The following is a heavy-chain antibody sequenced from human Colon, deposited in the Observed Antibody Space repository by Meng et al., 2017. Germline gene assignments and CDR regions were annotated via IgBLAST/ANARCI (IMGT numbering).Heavy chain of an antibody. Sequence: QVERQQSGPGLVKPSQTLLLTCDIFLDSVSSNTAAWNWIRQSPSRGLEWLGRTYYRSKWYNEYAVSVKSRMTFNADTSKNQVSLQVNSVPPEDTAVYYCARDHGYSYGLPLDYWGQGILVTVSS. CDR3: ARDHGYSYGLPLDY. D-gene: IGHD5-18*01. J-gene: IGHJ4*02. CDR2: TYYRSKWYN. V-gene: IGHV6-1*01. CDR1: LDSVSSNTAA.